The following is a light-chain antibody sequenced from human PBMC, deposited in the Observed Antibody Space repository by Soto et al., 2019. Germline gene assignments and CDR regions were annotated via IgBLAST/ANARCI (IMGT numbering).Light chain of an antibody. Sequence: IQLTQSPSTLSASVGDTVTITCRASQSVSSYLAWHQQKPGKAPELLIYKASNLEIGVPSRFSGSGSGTEFTLTISSLQADDFATYYCQQYNGDFYSFGQGTKLEIK. CDR2: KAS. CDR1: QSVSSY. V-gene: IGKV1-5*03. CDR3: QQYNGDFYS. J-gene: IGKJ2*03.